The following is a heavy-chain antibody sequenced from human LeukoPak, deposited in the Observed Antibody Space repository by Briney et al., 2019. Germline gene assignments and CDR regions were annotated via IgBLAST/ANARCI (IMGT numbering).Heavy chain of an antibody. CDR1: GFTFSDYY. CDR2: ISSSGSTI. D-gene: IGHD3-22*01. Sequence: PGGSLRLSCAASGFTFSDYYMSWIRQAPGKGLEWVSYISSSGSTIYYADSVKGRFTISRDNAKNSLYLQMNSLRAEDTAVYYCARDKSYYDSSGCYFDYWGQGTLVTVSS. J-gene: IGHJ4*02. CDR3: ARDKSYYDSSGCYFDY. V-gene: IGHV3-11*01.